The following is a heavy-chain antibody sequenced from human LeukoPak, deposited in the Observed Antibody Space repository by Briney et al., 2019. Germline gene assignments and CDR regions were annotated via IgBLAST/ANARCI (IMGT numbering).Heavy chain of an antibody. CDR2: ISHAGTT. CDR1: GASISSSNW. Sequence: PSGTLSLTCAVSGASISSSNWWSWARKPPGKGLEWIGVISHAGTTNYNPSLQSRVTISVDNSRNQVSLMLTSVTAADTAVYYCMRTYCSNISCFYFDYWGRGTLVTVSS. V-gene: IGHV4-4*02. D-gene: IGHD2-2*01. CDR3: MRTYCSNISCFYFDY. J-gene: IGHJ4*02.